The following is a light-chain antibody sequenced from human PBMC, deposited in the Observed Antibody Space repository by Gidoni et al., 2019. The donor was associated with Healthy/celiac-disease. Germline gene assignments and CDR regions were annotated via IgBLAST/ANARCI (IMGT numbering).Light chain of an antibody. J-gene: IGKJ4*01. CDR3: QQSYSTPLT. CDR1: QSISSY. CDR2: AAS. Sequence: DIQLTQSPSSLSASVGDRVTITCRASQSISSYLHWYQQKPGKAPKLLIYAASSLQSGVPSRFSGSGSGTDFTLTISSLQAEDVATYYCQQSYSTPLTLGGGTKVEIK. V-gene: IGKV1-39*01.